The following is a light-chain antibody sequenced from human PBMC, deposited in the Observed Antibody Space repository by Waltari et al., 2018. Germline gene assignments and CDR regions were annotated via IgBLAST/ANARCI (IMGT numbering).Light chain of an antibody. CDR3: QQSYSTPYT. V-gene: IGKV1-39*01. J-gene: IGKJ2*01. CDR1: QSISSY. Sequence: DIQMTQSPSSLSASVGDRVTITCRASQSISSYLNWYQQKPGKAPKLRIYAASSLQRRVPSRFSGSGSGTDFTLTISSLQPEDFATYYCQQSYSTPYTFGQGTKLEIK. CDR2: AAS.